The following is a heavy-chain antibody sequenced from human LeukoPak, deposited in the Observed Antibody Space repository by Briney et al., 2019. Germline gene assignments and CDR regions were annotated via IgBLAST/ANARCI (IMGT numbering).Heavy chain of an antibody. CDR1: GGSISSTTDY. V-gene: IGHV4-39*01. D-gene: IGHD2/OR15-2a*01. CDR2: IFYSGTT. J-gene: IGHJ5*02. Sequence: SETLSLTCTVSGGSISSTTDYWGWIRQPPGKGLEWIGSIFYSGTTYYNPSLKSRVTISVDTSNNQFSLKLTSVTAADTAVYYCARHVNTTTGAPIGWFDPWGQGTLVTVSS. CDR3: ARHVNTTTGAPIGWFDP.